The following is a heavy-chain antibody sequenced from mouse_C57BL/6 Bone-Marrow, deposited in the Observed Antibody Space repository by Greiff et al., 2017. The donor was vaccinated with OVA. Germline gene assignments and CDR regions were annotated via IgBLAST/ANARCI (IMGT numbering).Heavy chain of an antibody. CDR1: GYTFTSYW. CDR2: INPSNGGT. CDR3: ARSSSYLAWFAY. J-gene: IGHJ3*01. D-gene: IGHD1-1*01. V-gene: IGHV1-53*01. Sequence: QVHVKQPGTELVKPGASVKLSCKASGYTFTSYWMHWVKQRPGQGLEWIGNINPSNGGTNYNEKFKSKATLTVDKSSSTAYMQLSSLTSEDSAVYYCARSSSYLAWFAYWGQGTLVTVSA.